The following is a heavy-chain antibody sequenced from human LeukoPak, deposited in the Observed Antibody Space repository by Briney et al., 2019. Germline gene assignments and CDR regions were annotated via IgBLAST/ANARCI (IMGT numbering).Heavy chain of an antibody. V-gene: IGHV4-59*01. CDR2: IYYSGST. D-gene: IGHD6-13*01. J-gene: IGHJ3*01. CDR3: ARDVRAAGIDAFDV. CDR1: GGSISSYY. Sequence: SETLSLTCTVSGGSISSYYWSWIRQPPGKGLEWIGYIYYSGSTNYNPSLKSRVTISVDTSKNQFSLKLSSVTAADTAVYYCARDVRAAGIDAFDVWGQGTMVTVSP.